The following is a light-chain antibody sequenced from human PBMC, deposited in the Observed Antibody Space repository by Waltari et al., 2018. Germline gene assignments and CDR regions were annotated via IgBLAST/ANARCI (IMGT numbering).Light chain of an antibody. V-gene: IGLV1-44*01. J-gene: IGLJ2*01. CDR1: HSNIGKNP. Sequence: QSVLTQPPSASGTPGQTVTMSCSGSHSNIGKNPINWYQQLPGTAPTLVIYSDNQRPSGVPDRFSGSASGASASLAIRGLQSDDEADYYCATWDDSLNGVLFGGGTKLTVL. CDR3: ATWDDSLNGVL. CDR2: SDN.